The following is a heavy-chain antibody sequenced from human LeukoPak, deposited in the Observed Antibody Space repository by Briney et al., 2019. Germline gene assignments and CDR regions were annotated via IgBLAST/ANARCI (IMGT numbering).Heavy chain of an antibody. Sequence: SGTLSLTCAVSGGSISSSNWWGWVRQPPGKGLEWIGEIYHSGSTNYNPSLKSRVTISVDKSKNQFSLKLSSVTAADTAVYYCARTSLAGTYYFDYWGQGTLVTVSS. V-gene: IGHV4-4*02. CDR3: ARTSLAGTYYFDY. D-gene: IGHD7-27*01. CDR1: GGSISSSNW. J-gene: IGHJ4*02. CDR2: IYHSGST.